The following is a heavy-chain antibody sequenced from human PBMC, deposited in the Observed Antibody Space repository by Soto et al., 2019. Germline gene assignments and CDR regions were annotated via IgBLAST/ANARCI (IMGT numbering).Heavy chain of an antibody. V-gene: IGHV3-33*01. D-gene: IGHD6-13*01. CDR1: GFTFSSYG. J-gene: IGHJ6*02. Sequence: PGGSLRLSCAASGFTFSSYGMHWVRQAPGKGLEWVAVIWYDGSNKYYADSVKGRFTISRDNSKNTLYLQMNSLRAEDTAVYYCARDAALGQQLPTTYYGMDVWGQGATVTVSS. CDR3: ARDAALGQQLPTTYYGMDV. CDR2: IWYDGSNK.